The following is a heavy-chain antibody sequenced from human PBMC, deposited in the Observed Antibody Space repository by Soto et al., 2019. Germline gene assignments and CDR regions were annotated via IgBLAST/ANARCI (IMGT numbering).Heavy chain of an antibody. V-gene: IGHV4-31*03. D-gene: IGHD2-21*01. J-gene: IGHJ5*02. CDR2: IYVTGAV. CDR3: ARLRIATNNYKWFDP. CDR1: GAALNSGNYY. Sequence: SETLSLTCSVSGAALNSGNYYWSWIRQVTGKGLEWIGHIYVTGAVDYNPALRDRITISQDTSERQFSLNLRLVTAADTAVYYCARLRIATNNYKWFDPWGQGTLVTVSS.